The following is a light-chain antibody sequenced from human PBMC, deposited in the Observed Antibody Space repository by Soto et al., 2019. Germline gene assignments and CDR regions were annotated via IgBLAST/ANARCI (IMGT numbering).Light chain of an antibody. CDR1: QSVSSN. V-gene: IGKV3-15*01. J-gene: IGKJ2*01. CDR3: QQYNNWPYT. CDR2: GAS. Sequence: EIVMTQSPATLSLSPGERATLSCRASQSVSSNLAWYQQKPGQAPRLLIYGASTRATGIPARFSGSGSGTEFTLPISSLQSEDFAVYYCQQYNNWPYTFGQGTKLEIK.